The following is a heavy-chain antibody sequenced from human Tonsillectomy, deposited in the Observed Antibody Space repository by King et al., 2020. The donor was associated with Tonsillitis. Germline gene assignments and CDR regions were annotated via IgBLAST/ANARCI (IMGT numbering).Heavy chain of an antibody. CDR1: GGSINSGGYS. D-gene: IGHD3-16*02. CDR3: ARSYVWGSYRYTAYFDY. V-gene: IGHV4-30-2*01. CDR2: IYHSGST. Sequence: QLQESGSGLVKPLQTLSLTCAVSGGSINSGGYSWSWIRQPPGKGLEWIGYIYHSGSTYYNPSLKSRVTISVDRSKNQFSLKLSSVTAADTAVYYCARSYVWGSYRYTAYFDYWGQGTLVTVSS. J-gene: IGHJ4*02.